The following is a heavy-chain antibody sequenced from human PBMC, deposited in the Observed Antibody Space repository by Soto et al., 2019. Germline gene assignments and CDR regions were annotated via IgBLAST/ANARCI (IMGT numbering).Heavy chain of an antibody. CDR2: ISAYNGNT. J-gene: IGHJ3*02. CDR1: GYTFTSYG. Sequence: ASVKVSCKASGYTFTSYGISWVRQAPGQGLEWMGWISAYNGNTNYAQKLQGRVTMTTDTSTSTAYMELRSLRSDDTAEYYSARVYMVATANVFNIWGKGKMVPFS. V-gene: IGHV1-18*01. D-gene: IGHD5-12*01. CDR3: ARVYMVATANVFNI.